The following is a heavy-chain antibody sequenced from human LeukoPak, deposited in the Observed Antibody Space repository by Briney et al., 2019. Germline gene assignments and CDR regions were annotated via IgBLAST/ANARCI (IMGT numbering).Heavy chain of an antibody. J-gene: IGHJ4*02. Sequence: SETLSLTCAVSGGSISGGNWWSWVRQPPGKGLEWIGEIFHSGNTNYNPSLKSRVTMSVDKSKNQFSLNLNSVTAADTAVYYCLYGGNSGDWVYWGQGTLVTVSS. CDR3: LYGGNSGDWVY. V-gene: IGHV4-4*02. D-gene: IGHD4-23*01. CDR2: IFHSGNT. CDR1: GGSISGGNW.